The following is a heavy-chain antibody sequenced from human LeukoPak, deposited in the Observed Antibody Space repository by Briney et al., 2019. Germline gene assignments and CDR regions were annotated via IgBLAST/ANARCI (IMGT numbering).Heavy chain of an antibody. J-gene: IGHJ4*02. V-gene: IGHV3-49*03. CDR3: TRVYGTLGDY. CDR2: IRSKAYGGTT. D-gene: IGHD2-8*01. CDR1: GFTFSSYA. Sequence: GGSPRLSCAASGFTFSSYAMSWFRQAPGKGLEWVGFIRSKAYGGTTEYAASVKGRFTISRDDSKSIAYLQMNSLKTEDTAVYYCTRVYGTLGDYWGQGTLVTVSS.